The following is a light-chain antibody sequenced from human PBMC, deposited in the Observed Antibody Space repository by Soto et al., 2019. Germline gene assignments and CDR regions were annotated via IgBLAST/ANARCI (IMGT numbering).Light chain of an antibody. CDR2: AAS. Sequence: DIQMTQSPSSLSASVGDRVTITCRASQSISSYLNWYQQKPGKAPKLLIYAASSLQSGVPSRFSGSGSETDFTLTISILQPEDFATYYCQQSYSTPITFGQGTRLQIK. J-gene: IGKJ5*01. CDR1: QSISSY. CDR3: QQSYSTPIT. V-gene: IGKV1-39*01.